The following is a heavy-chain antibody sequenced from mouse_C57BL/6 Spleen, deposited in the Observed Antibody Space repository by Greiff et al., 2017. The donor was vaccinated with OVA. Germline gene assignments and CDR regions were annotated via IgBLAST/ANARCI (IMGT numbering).Heavy chain of an antibody. CDR2: ISDGGSYT. V-gene: IGHV5-4*01. CDR3: AREKYDDSAMDD. J-gene: IGHJ4*01. Sequence: DVKLVESGGGLVKPGGSLKLSCAASGFTFSSYAMSWVRQTPEKRLEWVATISDGGSYTYYPDNVKGRFTISRANAKNNLYLQMSHLKSEDTAVYYCAREKYDDSAMDDWGQGTSVTVSS. CDR1: GFTFSSYA. D-gene: IGHD2-3*01.